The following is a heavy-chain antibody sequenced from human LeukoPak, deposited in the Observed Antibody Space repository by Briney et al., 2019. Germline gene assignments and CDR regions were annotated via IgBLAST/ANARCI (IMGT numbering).Heavy chain of an antibody. D-gene: IGHD6-13*01. CDR3: AKCVGSSWYLYYFDY. V-gene: IGHV3-23*01. Sequence: GGSLRLSCAASGFTFSSYAMSWVRQAPGKGLEWVSAISGSGGSTYYADSVKGRFTISRDNSKNTLYLQMNSLRAEDTAVYYCAKCVGSSWYLYYFDYWGQGILVTVSS. J-gene: IGHJ4*02. CDR2: ISGSGGST. CDR1: GFTFSSYA.